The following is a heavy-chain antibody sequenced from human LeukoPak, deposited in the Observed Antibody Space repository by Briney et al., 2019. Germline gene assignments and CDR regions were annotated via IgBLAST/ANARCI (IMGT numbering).Heavy chain of an antibody. CDR1: GYSFTNYW. V-gene: IGHV5-51*01. CDR3: ARPPHTNSWYFFDF. D-gene: IGHD6-13*01. CDR2: IYPRDSDI. J-gene: IGHJ4*02. Sequence: GESLKISCKTSGYSFTNYWIAWVRQMPGKGLEYMGIIYPRDSDIRYNPSFRGQVTISADKSISTAYLQWTSLKASDTAMYFCARPPHTNSWYFFDFWGQGTLVTVSS.